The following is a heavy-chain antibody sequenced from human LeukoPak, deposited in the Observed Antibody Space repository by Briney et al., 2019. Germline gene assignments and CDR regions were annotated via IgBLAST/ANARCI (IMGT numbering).Heavy chain of an antibody. CDR1: GGSISSGSYY. D-gene: IGHD5-18*01. CDR2: IYTSGST. J-gene: IGHJ6*02. V-gene: IGHV4-61*02. Sequence: SPTLSLTCTVSGGSISSGSYYWSWIRQPAGKGLAWIGRIYTSGSTNYNPSLKSRVTISVDTSKNQFSLKLSSVTAADTAVYYCGSGYSYGYSYYYYGMDVWGQGTTVTVSS. CDR3: GSGYSYGYSYYYYGMDV.